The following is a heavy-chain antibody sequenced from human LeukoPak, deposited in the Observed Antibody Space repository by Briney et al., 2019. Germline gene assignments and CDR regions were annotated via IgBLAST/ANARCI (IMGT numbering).Heavy chain of an antibody. Sequence: PSETLSLTCAVYGGSFSGYYWRWIRQPPGKGLEWIGEINHSGSTNHNPSLKSRVTISVDTSKNQLSLKMTSVTAADTAVYYCTITTGTTLGLMDYWGQGTLVTVSS. CDR1: GGSFSGYY. D-gene: IGHD1-1*01. CDR2: INHSGST. CDR3: TITTGTTLGLMDY. V-gene: IGHV4-34*01. J-gene: IGHJ4*02.